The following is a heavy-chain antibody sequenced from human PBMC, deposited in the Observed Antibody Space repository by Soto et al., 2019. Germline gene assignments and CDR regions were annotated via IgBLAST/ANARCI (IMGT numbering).Heavy chain of an antibody. CDR2: ISYSGTI. V-gene: IGHV4-59*02. CDR3: ARVIGGRKLFDY. J-gene: IGHJ4*02. Sequence: SETLSLTCTVSGASVNNDYWTWIRQSAGKGLECIGYISYSGTINYNPSFRSRVSMSLDTSKNQFYLRLGSVAAADTAFYYCARVIGGRKLFDYWGQGTLVTSPQ. D-gene: IGHD3-16*01. CDR1: GASVNNDY.